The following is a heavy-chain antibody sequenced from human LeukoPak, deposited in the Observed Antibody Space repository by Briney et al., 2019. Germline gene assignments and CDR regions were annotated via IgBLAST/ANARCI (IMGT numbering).Heavy chain of an antibody. CDR2: ISYDGSNK. J-gene: IGHJ4*02. Sequence: PGGSLRLSCAASGFTFSSYAMHWVRQAPGKGLEWVAVISYDGSNKYYADSVKGRFTISRDNSKNTLYLQMNSLRAEDTAVYYCARTYYDYVWGSYPIGGYFDYWGQGTLVTVSS. CDR1: GFTFSSYA. V-gene: IGHV3-30-3*01. D-gene: IGHD3-16*02. CDR3: ARTYYDYVWGSYPIGGYFDY.